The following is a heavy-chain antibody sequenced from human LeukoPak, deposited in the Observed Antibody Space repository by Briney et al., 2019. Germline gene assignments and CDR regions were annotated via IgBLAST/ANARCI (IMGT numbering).Heavy chain of an antibody. CDR1: GFTFSRYG. Sequence: PGRSLRLSCAASGFTFSRYGMHWVRQAPGKGLEWVAVISYDGSNKYYADSVKGRFTISRDNSKNTLYLQMNSLRAEDTAVYYCASRSALDTAMAAFDYWGQGTLVTVSS. CDR3: ASRSALDTAMAAFDY. CDR2: ISYDGSNK. D-gene: IGHD5-18*01. V-gene: IGHV3-30*03. J-gene: IGHJ4*02.